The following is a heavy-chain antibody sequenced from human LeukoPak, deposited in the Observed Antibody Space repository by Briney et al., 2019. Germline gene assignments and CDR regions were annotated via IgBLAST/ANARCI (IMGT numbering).Heavy chain of an antibody. CDR3: AKQKTAYDILTGYYKEFYYYGMDV. J-gene: IGHJ6*04. CDR1: GFTFSSYE. CDR2: ITSGGSTI. Sequence: GGSLRLSCAASGFTFSSYEMNWVRQAPGKGLEWVSYITSGGSTIYYADSVKGRFTISRDNAKNSLYLQMNSLRAEDTAVYFCAKQKTAYDILTGYYKEFYYYGMDVWGKGTTVTVSS. V-gene: IGHV3-48*03. D-gene: IGHD3-9*01.